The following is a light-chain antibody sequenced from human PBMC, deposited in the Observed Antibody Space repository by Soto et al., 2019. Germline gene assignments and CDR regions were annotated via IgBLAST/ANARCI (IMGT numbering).Light chain of an antibody. CDR3: AVWDDSLNGPV. V-gene: IGLV1-44*01. Sequence: QAVLTQPPSVSGTPGQRVTISCSGSSSNIGSNTVNWYQQLPGSAPRLLIYSNDQRPSGVPDRFSGSKSGTSDSLAITGLQSEDEADYYCAVWDDSLNGPVFGGGTKVTVL. CDR1: SSNIGSNT. CDR2: SND. J-gene: IGLJ3*02.